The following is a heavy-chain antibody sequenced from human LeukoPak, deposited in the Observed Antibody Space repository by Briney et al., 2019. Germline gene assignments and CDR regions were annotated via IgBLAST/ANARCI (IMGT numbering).Heavy chain of an antibody. CDR3: ARGLGMIRNFWSGYYTCYFDY. J-gene: IGHJ4*02. Sequence: PSHTLSLTCTVSGGSISSDGYYWTWIRQHPGKGLEWIGYIYYSGTTYYNPSLESRVTLSVDTSKNQFSLRLSSVTAADTAVYYCARGLGMIRNFWSGYYTCYFDYWGRGTLVTVSS. CDR2: IYYSGTT. V-gene: IGHV4-31*03. D-gene: IGHD3-3*01. CDR1: GGSISSDGYY.